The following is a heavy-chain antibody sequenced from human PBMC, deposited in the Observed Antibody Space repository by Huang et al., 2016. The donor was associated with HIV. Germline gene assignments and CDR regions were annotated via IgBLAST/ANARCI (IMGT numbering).Heavy chain of an antibody. V-gene: IGHV1-69*13. CDR3: ARARGYYDSSVSYYFDY. Sequence: QVQLVQSGAEVKKPGSSVKVSCKASGGTFSSYAISWVRQAPGQGLEGMGGIIPICGTANYAQKCQGRVRITADEATSTAYMELSSLRSEDTAVYYCARARGYYDSSVSYYFDYWGQGTLVTVSS. CDR2: IIPICGTA. J-gene: IGHJ4*02. CDR1: GGTFSSYA. D-gene: IGHD3-22*01.